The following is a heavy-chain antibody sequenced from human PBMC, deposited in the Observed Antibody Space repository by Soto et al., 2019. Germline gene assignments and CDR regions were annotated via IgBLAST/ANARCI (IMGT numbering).Heavy chain of an antibody. V-gene: IGHV1-18*01. Sequence: GASVKVSCKASGYTFTSYGISWVRQAPGQGLEWMGWISAYNGNTNYAQKLRGRVTMTTDTSTSTAYMELRSLRSDDTAVYYCARGHQLNLLRYFDWLPLDYWGQGTLVTVSS. J-gene: IGHJ4*02. CDR1: GYTFTSYG. D-gene: IGHD3-9*01. CDR3: ARGHQLNLLRYFDWLPLDY. CDR2: ISAYNGNT.